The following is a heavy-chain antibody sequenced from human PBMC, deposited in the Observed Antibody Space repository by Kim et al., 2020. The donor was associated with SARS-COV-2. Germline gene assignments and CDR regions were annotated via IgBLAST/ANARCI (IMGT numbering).Heavy chain of an antibody. CDR1: GGPLISFY. CDR3: ARPPLIYYTSSGGYSDY. Sequence: SETLSLTCTVSGGPLISFYWSWIRQPPGRGLEWIGYIYHDGTTTYNPSLKSRVSISADTSKNYFSLNLTSVTAADTAVYYCARPPLIYYTSSGGYSDYWG. V-gene: IGHV4-59*08. J-gene: IGHJ4*01. CDR2: IYHDGTT. D-gene: IGHD3-22*01.